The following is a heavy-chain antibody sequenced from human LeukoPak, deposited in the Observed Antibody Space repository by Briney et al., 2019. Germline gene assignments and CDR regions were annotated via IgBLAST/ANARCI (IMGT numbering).Heavy chain of an antibody. CDR1: GFTFRFYA. J-gene: IGHJ4*02. CDR2: ISGIGGIT. Sequence: PGGSLRLSCAASGFTFRFYAMSWVRQAPGKGLEWVSPISGIGGITYYACAVEGRFTISRDNSKNTLYPQMNSLRAEATAFYDCAKDAIGYGGYGRPYYFDYWGQGTLVTVSS. V-gene: IGHV3-23*01. D-gene: IGHD1-26*01. CDR3: AKDAIGYGGYGRPYYFDY.